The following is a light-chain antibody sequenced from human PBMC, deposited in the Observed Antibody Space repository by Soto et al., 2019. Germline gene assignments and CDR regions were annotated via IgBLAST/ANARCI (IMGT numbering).Light chain of an antibody. CDR1: SSNIGAGHD. CDR2: ENT. V-gene: IGLV1-40*01. Sequence: QSVLTQPPSVSGAPGQRVTISCTGSSSNIGAGHDVHWYQPLPGTAPKVLVYENTKRPSGVPDRFSGSRSGTSASLAITGLQAEDGADYYCQSYTNGLSGWVFGGGTKLTVL. J-gene: IGLJ2*01. CDR3: QSYTNGLSGWV.